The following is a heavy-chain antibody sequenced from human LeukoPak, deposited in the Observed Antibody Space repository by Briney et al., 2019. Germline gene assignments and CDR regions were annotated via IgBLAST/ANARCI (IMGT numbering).Heavy chain of an antibody. V-gene: IGHV3-23*01. D-gene: IGHD2-2*01. CDR1: GFTFSSYA. Sequence: GGSLRLSCAASGFTFSSYAMTWVRQAPGKGLEWDSAISGSGGSTYYADSVKGRFTISRDNFKNTLYLQMNSLRAEDTAVYYCAKGSREYQLLFDYYYCMDVWGKGTTVTVSS. J-gene: IGHJ6*03. CDR2: ISGSGGST. CDR3: AKGSREYQLLFDYYYCMDV.